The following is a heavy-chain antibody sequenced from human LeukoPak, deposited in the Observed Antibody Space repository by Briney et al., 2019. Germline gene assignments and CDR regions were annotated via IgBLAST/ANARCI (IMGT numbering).Heavy chain of an antibody. CDR3: AKVHVTGDAFDV. CDR1: HGAPRWFF. V-gene: IGHV4-34*01. J-gene: IGHJ3*01. Sequence: SETLSPPGDVYHGAPRWFFWGWVRPPPGEGRGWIGEISHTGRTNYNPSLGSRLIISLDTLKKQFYLRVTSVTAADTAVYYCAKVHVTGDAFDVWGQGTMVTVSS. D-gene: IGHD2-21*02. CDR2: ISHTGRT.